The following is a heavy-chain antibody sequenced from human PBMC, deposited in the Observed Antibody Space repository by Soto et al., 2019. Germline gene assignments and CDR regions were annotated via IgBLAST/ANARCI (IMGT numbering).Heavy chain of an antibody. CDR1: GFTFSSYA. D-gene: IGHD2-15*01. CDR3: AKSHNPMVVVVAADHFDY. Sequence: GGSLRLSCAASGFTFSSYAMSWVRQAPGKGLEWVSAISGSGGSTYYADSVKGRFTISRDNSKNTLYLQMNSLRAEDTAVYYCAKSHNPMVVVVAADHFDYWGQGTLVTVSS. J-gene: IGHJ4*02. V-gene: IGHV3-23*01. CDR2: ISGSGGST.